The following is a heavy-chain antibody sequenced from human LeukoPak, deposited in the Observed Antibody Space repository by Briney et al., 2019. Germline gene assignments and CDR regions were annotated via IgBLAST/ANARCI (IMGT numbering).Heavy chain of an antibody. CDR2: INHSGST. D-gene: IGHD3-10*01. CDR1: GGSFSGYY. V-gene: IGHV4-34*01. Sequence: SETLSLTCAVYGGSFSGYYWSWIRQPPGKGLEWIGEINHSGSTNYNPSLKSRVTISVDTSKNRFSLKLSSVTAADTAVYYCARLWFGALSTDDYWGQGTLVTVSS. J-gene: IGHJ4*02. CDR3: ARLWFGALSTDDY.